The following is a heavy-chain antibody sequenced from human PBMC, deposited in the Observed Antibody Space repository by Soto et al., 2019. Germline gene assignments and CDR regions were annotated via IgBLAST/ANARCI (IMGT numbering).Heavy chain of an antibody. D-gene: IGHD2-8*01. CDR3: ARDLPIAPNVHYFDY. CDR1: GFTFRTSI. J-gene: IGHJ4*02. CDR2: IDSSGSYI. Sequence: GGSLRRSCAASGFTFRTSIMSWFLQAPGKGLEWVSSIDSSGSYIYYADSLKGRFIISRDNADNSLYLQMHSLRAEDTAVYYCARDLPIAPNVHYFDYWGQGSLVTVSS. V-gene: IGHV3-21*01.